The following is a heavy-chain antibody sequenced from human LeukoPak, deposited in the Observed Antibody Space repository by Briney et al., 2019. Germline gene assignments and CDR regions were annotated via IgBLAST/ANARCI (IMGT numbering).Heavy chain of an antibody. V-gene: IGHV4-39*01. J-gene: IGHJ4*02. Sequence: SETLSLTCTVSSGSISSSSSYWGWIRQPPGKGLEWIGTIYYTGVTYLSPSLNSRVTISVDTSKNQFSLKLNSVTAADTAVYYCARHRGFFGSGGKNFDYWGQGTLVTVSS. D-gene: IGHD3-10*01. CDR1: SGSISSSSSY. CDR2: IYYTGVT. CDR3: ARHRGFFGSGGKNFDY.